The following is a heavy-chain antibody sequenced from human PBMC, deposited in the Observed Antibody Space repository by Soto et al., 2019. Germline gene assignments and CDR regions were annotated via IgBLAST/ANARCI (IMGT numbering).Heavy chain of an antibody. Sequence: QVQLQESGPGLVKPSETLSLTCTVSGASLSNFYCSWIRQPAGKGLEWIGRVFPSGNTNYNPALTSRVSMSINSSKNQFSLTLNTVTAADTAVYYCARGSLAMDYRGQGTLVIVSS. CDR2: VFPSGNT. CDR3: ARGSLAMDY. J-gene: IGHJ4*02. CDR1: GASLSNFY. D-gene: IGHD3-16*02. V-gene: IGHV4-4*07.